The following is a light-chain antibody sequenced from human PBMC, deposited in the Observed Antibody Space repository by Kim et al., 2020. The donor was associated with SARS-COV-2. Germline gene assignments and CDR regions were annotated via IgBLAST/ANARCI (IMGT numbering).Light chain of an antibody. CDR3: QKYNSAPWT. J-gene: IGKJ1*01. CDR1: QDIANS. CDR2: AAS. Sequence: ASVGDRVTINCRASQDIANSLAWYQQKPGKVPQVLIYAASTLQSGVPSRFSGSGSGTEFTLTIGSLQTEDGATYYCQKYNSAPWTFGPGTKVDIK. V-gene: IGKV1-27*01.